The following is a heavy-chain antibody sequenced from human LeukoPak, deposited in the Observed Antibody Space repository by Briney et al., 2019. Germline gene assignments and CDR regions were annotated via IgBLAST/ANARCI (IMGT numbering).Heavy chain of an antibody. CDR1: GGSISSGSYY. V-gene: IGHV4-61*02. CDR2: IYTSGST. D-gene: IGHD4-23*01. J-gene: IGHJ6*03. CDR3: ARVGTVLTHTGLYYYYMDV. Sequence: SQTLSPTCTVSGGSISSGSYYWSWIRQPAGKGLEWIGRIYTSGSTNYNPSLKSRVTISVDTSKNQFSLKLSSVTAADTAVYYRARVGTVLTHTGLYYYYMDVWGKGTTVTVSS.